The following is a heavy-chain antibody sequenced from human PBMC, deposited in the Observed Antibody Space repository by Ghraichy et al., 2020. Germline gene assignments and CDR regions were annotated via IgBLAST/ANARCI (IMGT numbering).Heavy chain of an antibody. CDR2: IFAIFATA. J-gene: IGHJ3*02. D-gene: IGHD1-14*01. V-gene: IGHV1-69*06. Sequence: SVKLSCKTSGDTSKNYGFSWVRQAPGQGLEWMGGIFAIFATAVYAQKFEGRVTITEDKFTSTLYMELSSLRSEDTAVYYCARLNPEVVDSFDMWGEGTRVTVSS. CDR3: ARLNPEVVDSFDM. CDR1: GDTSKNYG.